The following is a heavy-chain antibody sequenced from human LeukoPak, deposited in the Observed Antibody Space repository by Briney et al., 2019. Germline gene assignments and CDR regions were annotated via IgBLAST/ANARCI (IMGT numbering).Heavy chain of an antibody. V-gene: IGHV3-23*01. J-gene: IGHJ4*02. D-gene: IGHD6-6*01. CDR1: GFTFSKYA. Sequence: GGSLRLSCAASGFTFSKYAMTWVRQAPGKGLEWVSAISSSTLKIYYADSVKGRFTISRDNSKNTLYLQMNSVRAEDTAVYYCAKDWVESSSSSYYFDYWGLGTLVTVSS. CDR3: AKDWVESSSSSYYFDY. CDR2: ISSSTLKI.